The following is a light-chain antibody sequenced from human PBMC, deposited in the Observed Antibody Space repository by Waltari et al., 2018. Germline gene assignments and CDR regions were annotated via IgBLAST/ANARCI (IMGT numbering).Light chain of an antibody. CDR1: QSVSSN. CDR3: QQYNNWPPYT. Sequence: EIVMSHSPATLSVSLGERDTLSCRASQSVSSNLAWYQQKPGQAPRLLIYDASTRATGIPARFSGSGSGTEFTLTISSLQSEDFAVYYCQQYNNWPPYTFGQGTKLEIK. V-gene: IGKV3-15*01. CDR2: DAS. J-gene: IGKJ2*01.